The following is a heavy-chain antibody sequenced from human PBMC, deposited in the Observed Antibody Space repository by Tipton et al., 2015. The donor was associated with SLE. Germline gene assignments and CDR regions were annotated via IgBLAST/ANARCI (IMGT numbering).Heavy chain of an antibody. CDR3: ARDGSAFDY. CDR2: IWYDGSNK. D-gene: IGHD1-26*01. V-gene: IGHV3-33*01. Sequence: SLRLSCAASGFTFSSCGMHWVRQAPGKGLEWVAVIWYDGSNKYYADSVKGRFTISRDNSKDTLYLQMNSLRAEDTAVYYCARDGSAFDYWGQGTLVTVSS. J-gene: IGHJ4*02. CDR1: GFTFSSCG.